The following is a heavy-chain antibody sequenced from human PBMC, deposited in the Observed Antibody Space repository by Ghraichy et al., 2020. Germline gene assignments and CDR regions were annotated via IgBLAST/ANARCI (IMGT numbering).Heavy chain of an antibody. CDR2: IYHSGST. D-gene: IGHD4-11*01. Sequence: SETLSLTCGFSGDSFSSKNWWSWVRQPPGKGLEWIGEIYHSGSTIYNPSLKSRVTMSLDKSKTQFSRKLSSVTAADAAVYYCSRVVGSYTGTPRDYGMDVWGQGTTVTVSS. V-gene: IGHV4-4*02. J-gene: IGHJ6*02. CDR1: GDSFSSKNW. CDR3: SRVVGSYTGTPRDYGMDV.